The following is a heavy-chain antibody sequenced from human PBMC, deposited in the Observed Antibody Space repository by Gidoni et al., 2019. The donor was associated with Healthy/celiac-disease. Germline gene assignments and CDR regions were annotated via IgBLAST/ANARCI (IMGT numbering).Heavy chain of an antibody. Sequence: EVQLVESGGGLVQPGGSLRLSCAASGFTFSDHYMAWVRQAPGKGLEWVGRTRNKANSYTTEYAASVKGRFTSSRDDAKNSLYLQMNSLKTEDTAVYYCARRKGQDLDYWGQGTLVTVSS. CDR1: GFTFSDHY. V-gene: IGHV3-72*01. CDR3: ARRKGQDLDY. J-gene: IGHJ4*02. CDR2: TRNKANSYTT.